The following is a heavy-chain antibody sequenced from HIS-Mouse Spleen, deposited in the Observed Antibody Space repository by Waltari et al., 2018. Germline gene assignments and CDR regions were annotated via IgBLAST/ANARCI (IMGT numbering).Heavy chain of an antibody. CDR3: AREIPYSSSWYDWYFDL. CDR1: GCSISSSSYY. D-gene: IGHD6-13*01. J-gene: IGHJ2*01. Sequence: QLQLQESGPGLVKPSETLSLTCTVPGCSISSSSYYWGWIRQPPGKGLECIGSIYYSGSTYYNPSLKSRVTISVDTSKNQFSLKLSSVTAADTAVYYCAREIPYSSSWYDWYFDLWGRGTLVTVSS. V-gene: IGHV4-39*07. CDR2: IYYSGST.